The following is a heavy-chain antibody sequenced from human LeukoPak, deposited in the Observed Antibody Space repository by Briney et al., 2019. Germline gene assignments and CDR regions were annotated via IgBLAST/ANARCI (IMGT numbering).Heavy chain of an antibody. Sequence: GGSLRLSCAASGFTVSSNHMNWVRQAPGKGLEWVSVIYSGGGTYYADSVKGRFTISRHNSKNTLYLQMNSLRAEDTAVYYCARDQSSGGVDYWGQGTLVTVSS. J-gene: IGHJ4*02. V-gene: IGHV3-53*04. CDR2: IYSGGGT. D-gene: IGHD3-10*01. CDR3: ARDQSSGGVDY. CDR1: GFTVSSNH.